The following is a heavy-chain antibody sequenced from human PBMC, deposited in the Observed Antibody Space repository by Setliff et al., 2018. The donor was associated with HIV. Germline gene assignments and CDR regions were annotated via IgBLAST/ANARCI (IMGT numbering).Heavy chain of an antibody. CDR1: GFTFSSYS. Sequence: GGLRLSCAASGFTFSSYSMNWVRQAPGKGLEWVSYISSSSSTIYYADSVKSRFTISRDNAKNSLYLQMNSLRAEDTAVYYCAREGIAAAGSYSYGFGQIDYWGQGTLVTVSS. CDR2: ISSSSSTI. J-gene: IGHJ4*02. V-gene: IGHV3-48*01. CDR3: AREGIAAAGSYSYGFGQIDY. D-gene: IGHD6-13*01.